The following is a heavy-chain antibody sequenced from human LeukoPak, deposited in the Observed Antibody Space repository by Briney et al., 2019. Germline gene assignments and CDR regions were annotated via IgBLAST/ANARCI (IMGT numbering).Heavy chain of an antibody. CDR1: GGSISSSNW. J-gene: IGHJ4*02. CDR3: ARVSSGYSSAWYLGFDY. Sequence: SETQSLTCAVSGGSISSSNWWSWVRQPPGKGLEWIGEIYHSGSTNYNPSLKSRVTISVDKSKNQFSLKLMSVTAADTAVYYCARVSSGYSSAWYLGFDYWGQGTWATVSS. V-gene: IGHV4-4*02. D-gene: IGHD6-19*01. CDR2: IYHSGST.